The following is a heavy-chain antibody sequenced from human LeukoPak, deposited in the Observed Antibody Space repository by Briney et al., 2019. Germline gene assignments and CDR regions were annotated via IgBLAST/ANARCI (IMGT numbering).Heavy chain of an antibody. CDR2: FDPEDGET. V-gene: IGHV1-24*01. J-gene: IGHJ4*02. CDR3: ATDLPYCTNGVCSPFDY. D-gene: IGHD2-8*01. CDR1: GYTLTELS. Sequence: GASVKVSCKVSGYTLTELSMHWVRQAPGKGLEWMGGFDPEDGETTYAQKFQGRVTMTEDTSTDTAYMELSSLRSEDTAVYYCATDLPYCTNGVCSPFDYWGQGTLVTVSS.